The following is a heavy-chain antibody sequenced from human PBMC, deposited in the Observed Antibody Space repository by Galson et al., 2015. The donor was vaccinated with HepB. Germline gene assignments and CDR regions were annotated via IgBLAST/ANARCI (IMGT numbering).Heavy chain of an antibody. V-gene: IGHV1-69*13. D-gene: IGHD3-10*01. Sequence: SVKVSCKASGGTFSSYAISWVRQAPGQGLEWMGGIIPIFGTANYAQKFQGRVTITADESTSTAYMELSSPRSEDTAVYYCARDNLVHGSPGNFFGGDWGQGTLVTVSS. CDR1: GGTFSSYA. CDR2: IIPIFGTA. J-gene: IGHJ4*02. CDR3: ARDNLVHGSPGNFFGGD.